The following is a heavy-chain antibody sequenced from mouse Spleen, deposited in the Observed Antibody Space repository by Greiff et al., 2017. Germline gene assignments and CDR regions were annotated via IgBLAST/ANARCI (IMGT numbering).Heavy chain of an antibody. J-gene: IGHJ4*01. Sequence: QVQLKQSGAELVRPGASVTLSCKASGSTFTDYEMHWVKQTPVHGLEWIGAIDPETGGTAYNQKFKGKAILTADKSSSTAYMELRSLTSEDSAVYYCTRRGLALDYWGQGTSVTVSS. CDR2: IDPETGGT. V-gene: IGHV1-15*01. CDR3: TRRGLALDY. CDR1: GSTFTDYE.